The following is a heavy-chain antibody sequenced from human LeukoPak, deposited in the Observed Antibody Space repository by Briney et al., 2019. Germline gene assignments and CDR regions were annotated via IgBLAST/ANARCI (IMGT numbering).Heavy chain of an antibody. CDR1: GGSISSYY. Sequence: SETLSLTCTVSGGSISSYYWSWIRQPPGKGLEWIGYIYYSGSTNYNPSLKSRVTISVDTSKNQFSLKLSSVTAADTAVYHCARGDPGITGTTYFDYWGQGTLVTVSS. CDR3: ARGDPGITGTTYFDY. CDR2: IYYSGST. J-gene: IGHJ4*02. D-gene: IGHD1-20*01. V-gene: IGHV4-59*01.